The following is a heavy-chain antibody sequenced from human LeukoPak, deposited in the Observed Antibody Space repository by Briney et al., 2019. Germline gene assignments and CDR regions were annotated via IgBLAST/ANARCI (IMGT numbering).Heavy chain of an antibody. CDR3: ARARHGGSYYYYYCMDV. CDR2: INHSGST. J-gene: IGHJ6*03. D-gene: IGHD1-26*01. CDR1: GGSISSYY. Sequence: KSSETLSLTCTVSGGSISSYYWSWIRQPAGKGLEWIGEINHSGSTNYNPSLKSRVTISVDTSKNQFSLKLSSVTAADTAVYYCARARHGGSYYYYYCMDVWGKGTTVTVSS. V-gene: IGHV4-34*01.